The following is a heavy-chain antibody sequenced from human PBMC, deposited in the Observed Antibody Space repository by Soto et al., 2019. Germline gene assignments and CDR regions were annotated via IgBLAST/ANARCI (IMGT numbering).Heavy chain of an antibody. CDR3: ARQYYYGSGSSYNRPFDF. CDR2: IYYSGNT. Sequence: QLQLQESGPGLVKPSETLSLTCTVSGGSISSSSYYWGWIRQPPGKGPEWIGSIYYSGNTYYNPSLKSRVTISVDTAKNQFTLKLSSVTAADTAVYYCARQYYYGSGSSYNRPFDFWGQGTLVSVSS. CDR1: GGSISSSSYY. D-gene: IGHD3-10*01. V-gene: IGHV4-39*01. J-gene: IGHJ4*02.